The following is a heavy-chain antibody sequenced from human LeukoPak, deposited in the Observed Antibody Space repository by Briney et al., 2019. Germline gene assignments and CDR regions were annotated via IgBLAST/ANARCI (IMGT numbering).Heavy chain of an antibody. CDR3: ARETGSAVGSTDFDY. D-gene: IGHD4-17*01. CDR2: ISYDGSNK. Sequence: GRSLRLSCAASGFTFSSYAMHWVRQAPGKGLEWVAVISYDGSNKYYADSVKGRFSISRDNSRNTQNLQMSSLRVEDTAVYYCARETGSAVGSTDFDYWGQGTLVTASS. V-gene: IGHV3-30-3*01. CDR1: GFTFSSYA. J-gene: IGHJ4*02.